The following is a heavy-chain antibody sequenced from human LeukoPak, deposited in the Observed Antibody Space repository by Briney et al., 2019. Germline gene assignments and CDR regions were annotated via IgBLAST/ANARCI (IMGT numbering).Heavy chain of an antibody. V-gene: IGHV4-39*01. CDR1: GGSISSSSYY. CDR2: INHSGST. D-gene: IGHD2-2*01. J-gene: IGHJ6*03. Sequence: SETLSLTCTVSGGSISSSSYYWGWIRQPPGKGLEWIGEINHSGSTNYNPSLKSRVTISVDTSKNQFSLKLSSVTAADTAVYYCARHGGTKYCSSTSCYLGYYYYYMDVWGKGTTVTISS. CDR3: ARHGGTKYCSSTSCYLGYYYYYMDV.